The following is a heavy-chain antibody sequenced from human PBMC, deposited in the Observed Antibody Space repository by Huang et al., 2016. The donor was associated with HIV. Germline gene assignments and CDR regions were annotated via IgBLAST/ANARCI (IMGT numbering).Heavy chain of an antibody. CDR3: AKTYYYDSSGYEDAFDI. CDR2: IRYDGSNK. CDR1: GFTFSSYG. V-gene: IGHV3-30*02. Sequence: QVQLVESGGGVVQPGGSLRLSCAASGFTFSSYGMHWVRQAPGKGLAWVAFIRYDGSNKYYADSVKGRFTISRDNSKNTLYLQMNSLRAEDTAVYYCAKTYYYDSSGYEDAFDIWGQGTMVTVSS. J-gene: IGHJ3*02. D-gene: IGHD3-22*01.